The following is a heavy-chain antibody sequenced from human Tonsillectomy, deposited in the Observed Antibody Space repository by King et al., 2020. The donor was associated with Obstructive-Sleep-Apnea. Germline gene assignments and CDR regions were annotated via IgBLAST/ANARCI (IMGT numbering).Heavy chain of an antibody. D-gene: IGHD6-13*01. CDR2: IYTSGST. V-gene: IGHV4-4*07. Sequence: VQLQESGPGLVKPSETLSLTCTVSGGSISSYYWSWIRQPAGKGLEWIGRIYTSGSTNYNPSLKSRVTMSVDTSKNQFSLKLSAVTAADTAVYYCARDSRGSSMQRVGAFDYWGQGTLVTVSS. CDR3: ARDSRGSSMQRVGAFDY. J-gene: IGHJ4*02. CDR1: GGSISSYY.